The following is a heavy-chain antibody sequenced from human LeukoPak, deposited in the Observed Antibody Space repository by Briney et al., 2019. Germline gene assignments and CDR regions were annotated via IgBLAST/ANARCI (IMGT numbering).Heavy chain of an antibody. D-gene: IGHD2-2*01. CDR1: GGSISSYY. CDR2: IYTSGST. CDR3: ARDNCSSTSCRKKFDY. V-gene: IGHV4-4*09. J-gene: IGHJ4*02. Sequence: SETLSLTCTVSGGSISSYYWSWIRQPPGKGLEWIGYIYTSGSTNYNPSLKSRVTISVDTSKNQFSLNLSSVTAADTAVYYCARDNCSSTSCRKKFDYWGQGTLVTVSS.